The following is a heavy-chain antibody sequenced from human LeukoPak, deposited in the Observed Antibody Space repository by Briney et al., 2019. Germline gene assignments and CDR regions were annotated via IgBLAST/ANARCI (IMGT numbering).Heavy chain of an antibody. D-gene: IGHD2-2*01. CDR2: IYYSGST. V-gene: IGHV4-39*01. CDR1: GGSISGSSYY. J-gene: IGHJ4*02. CDR3: ASLVVVPAAVDY. Sequence: SETLSLTCTVSGGSISGSSYYWGWIRQPPGKGLEWIGSIYYSGSTYYNPSLESRVTISVDTSKNQFSLKLSSVTAADTAVYYCASLVVVPAAVDYWGQGTLVTVSS.